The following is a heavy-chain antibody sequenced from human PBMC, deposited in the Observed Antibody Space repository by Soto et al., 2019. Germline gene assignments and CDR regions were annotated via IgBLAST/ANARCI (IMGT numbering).Heavy chain of an antibody. CDR2: IKQDGSEK. D-gene: IGHD4-17*01. CDR1: GFTFSSYW. J-gene: IGHJ6*02. CDR3: ARGEDYGDSYGMDV. V-gene: IGHV3-7*01. Sequence: GGSLRLSCAASGFTFSSYWMSWVRQAPGKGLEWVANIKQDGSEKYYVDSVKGRFTISRDNAKNSLYLQMNSLRAEDTAVYYCARGEDYGDSYGMDVWGQGTTVTVSS.